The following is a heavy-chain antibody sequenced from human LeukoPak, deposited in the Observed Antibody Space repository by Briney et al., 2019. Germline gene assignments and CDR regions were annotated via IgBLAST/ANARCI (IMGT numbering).Heavy chain of an antibody. CDR1: GFTFSSYA. D-gene: IGHD2-15*01. Sequence: GGSLRLSRAASGFTFSSYAMSWVRQAPGKGLEWVSAISGSGGSTYYADSVKGRFTISRDNSKNTLYLQMNSLRAEDTAVYYCAKGYCSGGSCFFDYWGQGTLVTVSS. CDR3: AKGYCSGGSCFFDY. V-gene: IGHV3-23*01. CDR2: ISGSGGST. J-gene: IGHJ4*02.